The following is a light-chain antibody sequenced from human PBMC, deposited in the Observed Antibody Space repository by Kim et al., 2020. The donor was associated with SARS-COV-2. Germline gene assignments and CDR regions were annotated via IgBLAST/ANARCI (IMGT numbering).Light chain of an antibody. J-gene: IGLJ2*01. Sequence: ALGQTVRSTCQGDSLRSYYASWYQQKPGQAPVLVIYGKNNRPSGIPDRFSGSSSGNTASLTITGAQAEDEADYCCNSRDSSGNHVVFGGGTQLTVL. V-gene: IGLV3-19*01. CDR1: SLRSYY. CDR2: GKN. CDR3: NSRDSSGNHVV.